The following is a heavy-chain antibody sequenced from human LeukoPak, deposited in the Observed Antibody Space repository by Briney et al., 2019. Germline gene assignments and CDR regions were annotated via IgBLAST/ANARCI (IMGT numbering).Heavy chain of an antibody. CDR3: ARHVQDTAMVTPLYYFDY. Sequence: SETLSLTCTVSGGSINNYYWTWIRQPAGKGLAWIGRIYTSGSTKYNPSLKSRVTISVDPSKNQFSLKLSSVTAADTAVYYCARHVQDTAMVTPLYYFDYWGQGTLVTVSS. CDR2: IYTSGST. D-gene: IGHD5-18*01. J-gene: IGHJ4*02. CDR1: GGSINNYY. V-gene: IGHV4-4*07.